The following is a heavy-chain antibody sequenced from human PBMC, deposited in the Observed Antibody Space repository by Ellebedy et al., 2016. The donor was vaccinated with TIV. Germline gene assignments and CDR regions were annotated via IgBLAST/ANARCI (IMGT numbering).Heavy chain of an antibody. Sequence: GGSLRLSXVASGFTFSGYWMSWVRQAPGKGLEWVANIQQDGSDKYYVDSVKGRFTISRDNALNSLYLRMNSLRADDTAIYYCARDNYVGYDWLGGNSFDSWGQGTLVTVSS. J-gene: IGHJ4*02. CDR1: GFTFSGYW. CDR3: ARDNYVGYDWLGGNSFDS. CDR2: IQQDGSDK. D-gene: IGHD5-12*01. V-gene: IGHV3-7*03.